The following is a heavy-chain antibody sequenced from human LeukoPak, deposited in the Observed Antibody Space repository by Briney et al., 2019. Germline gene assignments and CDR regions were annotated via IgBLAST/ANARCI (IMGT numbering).Heavy chain of an antibody. CDR1: GDSISSYY. J-gene: IGHJ4*02. Sequence: SETLSLTCTVSGDSISSYYWSWIRQPPGKGLECIGYIYYSGSTNYNPSLKSRVTISVDTSKNQFSLKLSSVTAADTAVYYCARLASRATDVWGQGTLVTVSS. CDR3: ARLASRATDV. V-gene: IGHV4-59*08. CDR2: IYYSGST.